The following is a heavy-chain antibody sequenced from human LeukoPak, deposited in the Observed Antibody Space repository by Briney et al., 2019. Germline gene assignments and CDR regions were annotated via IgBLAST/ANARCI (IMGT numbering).Heavy chain of an antibody. CDR2: ISSSSSYI. J-gene: IGHJ4*02. D-gene: IGHD2-15*01. CDR1: GFTFSSYS. CDR3: ARAVVGAPADY. V-gene: IGHV3-21*01. Sequence: GGSLRLSCAASGFTFSSYSMNWVRQAPGKGLEWVSSISSSSSYIYYADSVKGRFTISRDNAKNSLYLQMNSLRADDTAVYYCARAVVGAPADYWGQGTLVTVSS.